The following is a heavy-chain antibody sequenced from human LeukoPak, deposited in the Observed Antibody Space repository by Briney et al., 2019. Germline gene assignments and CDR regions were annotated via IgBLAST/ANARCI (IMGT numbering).Heavy chain of an antibody. CDR1: GFNFNSYW. CDR3: ARDGVAAGIYFDY. D-gene: IGHD6-13*01. J-gene: IGHJ4*02. V-gene: IGHV3-7*01. Sequence: GGSLRLSCAVSGFNFNSYWMSWVRQAPGKGLEWVANINQDGSEKHYVDSVKGRFTISRDNAKNSLYLQMNSLRVEDTAVYYCARDGVAAGIYFDYWGQGTLVTVSS. CDR2: INQDGSEK.